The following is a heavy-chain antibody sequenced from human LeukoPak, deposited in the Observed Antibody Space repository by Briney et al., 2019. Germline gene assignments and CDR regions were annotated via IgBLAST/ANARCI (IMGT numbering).Heavy chain of an antibody. Sequence: SVKVSCKASGGTFSSYAISWVRQAPGQGLEWMGGIIPIFGTANYAQKFQGRVTITADESTSTAYMELSSLRSEDTAVYYCARRAGGYSHPYDYWGQGTLVTVSS. J-gene: IGHJ4*02. CDR1: GGTFSSYA. D-gene: IGHD4-23*01. CDR3: ARRAGGYSHPYDY. CDR2: IIPIFGTA. V-gene: IGHV1-69*13.